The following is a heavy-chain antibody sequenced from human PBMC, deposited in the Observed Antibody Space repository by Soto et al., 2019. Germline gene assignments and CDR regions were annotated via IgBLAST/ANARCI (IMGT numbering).Heavy chain of an antibody. Sequence: SGGSLRLSCAASGFTLSRAWMNWVRQAPGKGLEWVGQIKSKTDGGTTAYAAPVKGRFTISRDDSGNTLYLQMNSLKTEDTAVYYCGTVLITYRDNWFDPWGQGILVTVSS. CDR2: IKSKTDGGTT. CDR1: GFTLSRAW. CDR3: GTVLITYRDNWFDP. D-gene: IGHD1-20*01. V-gene: IGHV3-15*01. J-gene: IGHJ5*02.